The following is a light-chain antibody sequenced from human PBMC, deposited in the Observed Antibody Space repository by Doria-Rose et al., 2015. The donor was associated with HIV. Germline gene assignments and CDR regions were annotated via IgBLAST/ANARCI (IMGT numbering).Light chain of an antibody. CDR2: DVS. CDR3: NSYTTSSTHNYV. Sequence: SPGQSITISCTGTSIDVVGFGYVSWYQQHPGKAPKLMIYDVSNRPSGVSNRFSGSKSGDTASLIISGLQAEDGADYYCNSYTTSSTHNYVFGTGTKVTVL. V-gene: IGLV2-14*03. J-gene: IGLJ1*01. CDR1: SIDVVGFGY.